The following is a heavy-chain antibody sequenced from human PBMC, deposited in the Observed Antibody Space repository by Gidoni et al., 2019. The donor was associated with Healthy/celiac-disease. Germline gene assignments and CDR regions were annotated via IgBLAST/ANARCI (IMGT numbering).Heavy chain of an antibody. Sequence: EVQLVESGGGLVQPGRSLRLSCAASGFTFDDYSMPWVRHAPGKGLEWVSGISWNSGSIGYADSVKGRFTISRDNAKNSLYLQMNSLRAEDTALYYCAKDDRRSSGWYSSSYYYYGMDVWGQGTTVTVSS. CDR2: ISWNSGSI. J-gene: IGHJ6*02. D-gene: IGHD6-19*01. V-gene: IGHV3-9*01. CDR3: AKDDRRSSGWYSSSYYYYGMDV. CDR1: GFTFDDYS.